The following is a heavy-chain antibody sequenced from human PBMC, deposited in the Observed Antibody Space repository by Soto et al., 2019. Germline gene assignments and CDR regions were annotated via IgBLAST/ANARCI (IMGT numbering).Heavy chain of an antibody. CDR1: GFTFSNAW. CDR3: TTDHPYTYVGSCYDH. CDR2: IKSKTDGGTT. Sequence: GGSLRLSCAGSGFTFSNAWINWVRQGPGKGLEWVGRIKSKTDGGTTDYVAPVKGRFTISRDDSRNNVYLQMNSLRTEDTAVYYCTTDHPYTYVGSCYDHWGPGTLVTVPS. D-gene: IGHD3-22*01. V-gene: IGHV3-15*07. J-gene: IGHJ4*02.